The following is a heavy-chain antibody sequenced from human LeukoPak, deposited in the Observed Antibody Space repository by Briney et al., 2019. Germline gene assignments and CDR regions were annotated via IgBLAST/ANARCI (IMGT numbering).Heavy chain of an antibody. J-gene: IGHJ4*02. Sequence: SETLSLTCTVSGGSISSYYWSWIRQPPGKGLEWIGYIYYSGSTNYNPSLKSRVTISVDTSKNQFSLKLSSVTAADTAVYYCARHARTYEQQLDLQSWGQGTLVTVSS. CDR2: IYYSGST. V-gene: IGHV4-59*08. D-gene: IGHD6-13*01. CDR1: GGSISSYY. CDR3: ARHARTYEQQLDLQS.